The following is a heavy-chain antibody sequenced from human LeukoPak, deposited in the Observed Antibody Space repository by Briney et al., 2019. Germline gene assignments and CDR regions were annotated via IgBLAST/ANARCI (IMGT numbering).Heavy chain of an antibody. CDR1: GGSISSNSHY. CDR3: ARRSDYQGSKRALGHY. D-gene: IGHD3-10*01. V-gene: IGHV4-39*01. J-gene: IGHJ4*02. Sequence: PSETLSLTCTVSGGSISSNSHYWGWIRQPPGKGLEWIGSIYSSGTTYYTPSLRSRLTISADTSKNLFSLKLGSVAAADTAVYYCARRSDYQGSKRALGHYWGQGTLVTVSS. CDR2: IYSSGTT.